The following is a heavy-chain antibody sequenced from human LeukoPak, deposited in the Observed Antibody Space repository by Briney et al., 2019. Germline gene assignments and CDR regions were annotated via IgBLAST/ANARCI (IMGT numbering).Heavy chain of an antibody. J-gene: IGHJ3*02. V-gene: IGHV4-4*02. D-gene: IGHD4-11*01. Sequence: PGGSLRLSCAASGFTFSSYWMSWVRQAPGKGLEWIGYIYHSGSTYYNPSLKSRVTISVDRSKNQFSLKLKSVTAADTAIYYCARDGGTTSNPSHDTFAIWGQGTMVAVSS. CDR2: IYHSGST. CDR1: GFTFSSYW. CDR3: ARDGGTTSNPSHDTFAI.